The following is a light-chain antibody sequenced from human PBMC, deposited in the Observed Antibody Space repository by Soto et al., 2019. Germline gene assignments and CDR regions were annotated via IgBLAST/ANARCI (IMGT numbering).Light chain of an antibody. J-gene: IGKJ1*01. Sequence: EIVMTQSPATLSVSPGEGATLSCRASQSVISNLAWYQQKPGQAPRLLIYDASNRATGIPARFSGSGSGTDFTLTISSLEPEDFAVYYCQQRSNWPSWTFGQGTKVDIK. V-gene: IGKV3-11*01. CDR3: QQRSNWPSWT. CDR1: QSVISN. CDR2: DAS.